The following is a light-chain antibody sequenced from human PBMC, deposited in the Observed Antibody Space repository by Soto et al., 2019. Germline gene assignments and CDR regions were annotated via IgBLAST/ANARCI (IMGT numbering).Light chain of an antibody. CDR2: AVT. V-gene: IGLV2-11*01. J-gene: IGLJ2*01. CDR3: AAWDDRLSGLV. Sequence: QSALTQPRSVSGSPGQSVTISCTGTNNDIGGFPYVSWYQQVPGKAPKLMISAVTQRPSGVPDRISGSKSGTSASLAISGLRSEDEADYYCAAWDDRLSGLVFGRGTKLTVL. CDR1: NNDIGGFPY.